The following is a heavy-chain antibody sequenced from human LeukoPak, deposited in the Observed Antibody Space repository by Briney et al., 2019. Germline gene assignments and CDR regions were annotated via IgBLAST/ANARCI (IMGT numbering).Heavy chain of an antibody. D-gene: IGHD2-2*01. V-gene: IGHV3-23*01. J-gene: IGHJ4*02. CDR2: ISGSGGST. CDR3: AKDRVVVVRLLWY. CDR1: GFTFSSYA. Sequence: GGSLTLSCAASGFTFSSYAMSWVRQAPGKGLEWVSAISGSGGSTYYADSVKGRFTISRDNSKNTLYLQMNSLRAEDTAVYYCAKDRVVVVRLLWYWGQGTLVTVSS.